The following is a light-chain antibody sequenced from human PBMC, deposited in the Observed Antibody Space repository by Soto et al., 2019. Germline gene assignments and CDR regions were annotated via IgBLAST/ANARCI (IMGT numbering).Light chain of an antibody. CDR1: SGHSSYA. CDR3: QTWGTGIQV. V-gene: IGLV4-69*01. Sequence: QLVLTQSPTASASLGASVKLTCTLSSGHSSYAIAWHQQQPAKGPRYFMKLNSNGSHSKGNGIPYRFSGSSSGAERYLTISSLQSEDESDYYCQTWGTGIQVFGAGTKLTVL. J-gene: IGLJ1*01. CDR2: LNSNGSH.